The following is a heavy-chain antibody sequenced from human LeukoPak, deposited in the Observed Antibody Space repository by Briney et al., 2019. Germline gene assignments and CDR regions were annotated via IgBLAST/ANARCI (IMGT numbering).Heavy chain of an antibody. J-gene: IGHJ4*02. CDR1: GFTFSIYG. CDR3: AREGYSSSYYGY. V-gene: IGHV3-23*01. D-gene: IGHD6-13*01. CDR2: ISPGADIT. Sequence: GGSLRLSCAASGFTFSIYGMNWVRQAPGKGLEWVSGISPGADITYYVDSVKGRFTISRDNSKNTVYLQMNSLRAEDTAVYYCAREGYSSSYYGYWGQGTLVTVSS.